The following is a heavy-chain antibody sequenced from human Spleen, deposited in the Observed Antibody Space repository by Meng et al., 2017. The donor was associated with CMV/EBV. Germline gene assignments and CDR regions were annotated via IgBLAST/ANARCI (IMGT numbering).Heavy chain of an antibody. Sequence: VQLVEFGGGVVQPGRSLSISCAAYGFTVSSNYMSWVRQAPGKGLEWVSVIYSGGSTYYADSVKGRFTISRDNSKNTLYLQMNSLRAEDTAVYYCAKSYGSGSYGSFDKWGQGTLVTVAS. CDR1: GFTVSSNY. CDR3: AKSYGSGSYGSFDK. V-gene: IGHV3-66*01. D-gene: IGHD3-10*01. CDR2: IYSGGST. J-gene: IGHJ4*02.